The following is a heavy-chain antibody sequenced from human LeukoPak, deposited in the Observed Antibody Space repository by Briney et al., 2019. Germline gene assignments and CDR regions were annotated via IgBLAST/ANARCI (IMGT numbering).Heavy chain of an antibody. CDR1: GGSTSSYF. CDR3: ARGKVMTASYTFDI. V-gene: IGHV4-4*07. Sequence: PSETLSLTCTVSGGSTSSYFWSWIRQPAGKGLEWIGRIYASGSANYNPSLNSRVTMSVDTSKNQFSLKLNSVTAADTAVYYCARGKVMTASYTFDIWGQGTMVTVSS. J-gene: IGHJ3*02. CDR2: IYASGSA. D-gene: IGHD2-21*02.